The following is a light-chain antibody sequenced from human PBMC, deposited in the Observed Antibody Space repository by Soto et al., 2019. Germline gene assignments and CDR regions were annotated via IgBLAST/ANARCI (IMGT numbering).Light chain of an antibody. CDR3: HQTAANPWT. J-gene: IGKJ1*01. V-gene: IGKV1-39*01. CDR1: QNIGVY. CDR2: AAS. Sequence: DLQMTQSPSSLSASVGDRVTITCRACQNIGVYLNWYQKKPGKAPKLLIHAASSLHSGVPSTFSGSGSGTDFALTISSLQPEDFATYYWHQTAANPWTFAQGTKVDIK.